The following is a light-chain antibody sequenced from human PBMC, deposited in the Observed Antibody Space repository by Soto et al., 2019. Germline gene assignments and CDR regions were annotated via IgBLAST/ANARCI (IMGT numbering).Light chain of an antibody. CDR1: NSDLGNYKY. CDR3: SSYTSENTYV. V-gene: IGLV2-14*01. Sequence: QSALTQPASVSGSPGQSVTIPCTGTNSDLGNYKYVSWYQQYPGKPPQLLIYEVTNRPLGVSNRFSGSKSGNTASLTISGLQAEDEADYYCSSYTSENTYVFGTGTKLTVL. CDR2: EVT. J-gene: IGLJ1*01.